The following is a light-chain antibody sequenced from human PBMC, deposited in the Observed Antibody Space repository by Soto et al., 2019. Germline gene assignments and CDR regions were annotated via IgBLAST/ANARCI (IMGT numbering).Light chain of an antibody. V-gene: IGLV2-14*01. J-gene: IGLJ1*01. CDR3: SSYTSSSTLYG. CDR2: DVS. Sequence: QSALTQPASVSGSPGQSITISCTGTSRDVGGYNYVSWYQQHPGKAPKLMIYDVSNRPSGVSNRFSGSKSGNTASLPISGLQAEDEADYYCSSYTSSSTLYGFGTGTKVTVL. CDR1: SRDVGGYNY.